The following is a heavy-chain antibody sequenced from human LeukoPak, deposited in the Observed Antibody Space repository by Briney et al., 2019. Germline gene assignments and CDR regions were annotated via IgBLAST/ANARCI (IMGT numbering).Heavy chain of an antibody. CDR2: IYYSGST. CDR1: GGSISSYY. D-gene: IGHD5-12*01. V-gene: IGHV4-59*01. CDR3: ARGRGYSGYFGYYYMDV. J-gene: IGHJ6*03. Sequence: SSETLSLTCTVSGGSISSYYWSCIRQPPGKGLEWIGYIYYSGSTNYNPSLKSRVTISVDTSKNQFSLKLSSVTAADTAVYYCARGRGYSGYFGYYYMDVWGKGTTVTISS.